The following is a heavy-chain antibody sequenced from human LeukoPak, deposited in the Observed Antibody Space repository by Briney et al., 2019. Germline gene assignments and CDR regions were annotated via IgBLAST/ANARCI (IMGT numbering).Heavy chain of an antibody. CDR3: ARVNVNYYGSGSILGFDY. V-gene: IGHV1-69*13. J-gene: IGHJ4*02. CDR2: IIPIFGTA. Sequence: SVKVSCKASGGTFSSYAISWVRQAPGQGLEWMGGIIPIFGTANYAQKFQGRVTITADESTSTAYMELSSLRSEDTAVYYCARVNVNYYGSGSILGFDYWGQGTLVTVSS. D-gene: IGHD3-10*01. CDR1: GGTFSSYA.